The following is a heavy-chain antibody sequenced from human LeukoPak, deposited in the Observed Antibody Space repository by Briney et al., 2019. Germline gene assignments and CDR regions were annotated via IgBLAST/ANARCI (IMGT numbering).Heavy chain of an antibody. J-gene: IGHJ5*02. D-gene: IGHD2-2*01. CDR3: AREGSSLVRWFDP. CDR2: ISYDGSNK. CDR1: GFTFSSYA. Sequence: GASLRLSCAASGFTFSSYAMHWVRQAPGKGLEWVAVISYDGSNKYYADSVKGRFTISRDNSKNTLYLQMNSLRAEDTAVYYCAREGSSLVRWFDPWGQGTLVTVSS. V-gene: IGHV3-30-3*01.